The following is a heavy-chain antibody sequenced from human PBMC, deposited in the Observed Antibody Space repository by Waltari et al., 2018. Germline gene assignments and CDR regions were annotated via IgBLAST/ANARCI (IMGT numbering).Heavy chain of an antibody. CDR1: GGSFSGYY. Sequence: QVQLQQWGAGLLKPSETLSLTCAVYGGSFSGYYWSWIRQPPGKGLEWIGEINHSGSTNYNPSLKSRVTISVDTSKNQFSLKLSSVTAADTAVYYCTRGYYGSGSYPLYYYYYMDVWGKGTTVTVSS. J-gene: IGHJ6*03. CDR2: INHSGST. CDR3: TRGYYGSGSYPLYYYYYMDV. V-gene: IGHV4-34*01. D-gene: IGHD3-10*01.